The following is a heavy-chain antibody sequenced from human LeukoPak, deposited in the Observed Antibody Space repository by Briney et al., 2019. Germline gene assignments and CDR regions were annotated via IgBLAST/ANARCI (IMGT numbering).Heavy chain of an antibody. CDR3: VKGRWVDY. CDR1: GFTISSYA. CDR2: ISSDGGST. D-gene: IGHD4-23*01. Sequence: GGSLRLSCSVSGFTISSYAMHWVRQAPGKGLEYVSSISSDGGSTFYADSVKGRFTISGDNSRNTLSLQMSSLRTEDTAVYYCVKGRWVDYWGQGTLVTVSS. J-gene: IGHJ4*02. V-gene: IGHV3-64D*06.